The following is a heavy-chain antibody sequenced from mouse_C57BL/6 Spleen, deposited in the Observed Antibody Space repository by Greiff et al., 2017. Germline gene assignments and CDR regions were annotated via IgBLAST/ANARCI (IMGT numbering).Heavy chain of an antibody. CDR1: GFTFSSYT. D-gene: IGHD2-2*01. V-gene: IGHV5-9*01. CDR2: ISGGGGNT. CDR3: ARQRGYYWYFDG. Sequence: EVKLMESGGGLVKPGGSLKLSCAASGFTFSSYTMSWVRQTPEKRLEWVATISGGGGNTYYPDSVKGRFTISRDNAKNTLYLQMSSLRSEDTALYYCARQRGYYWYFDGWGTGTTVTVSS. J-gene: IGHJ1*03.